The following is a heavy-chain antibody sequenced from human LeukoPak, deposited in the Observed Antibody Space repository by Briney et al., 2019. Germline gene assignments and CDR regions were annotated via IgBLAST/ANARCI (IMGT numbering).Heavy chain of an antibody. V-gene: IGHV3-23*01. J-gene: IGHJ4*02. D-gene: IGHD3-22*01. CDR3: AKGKRITMIVVVSPFDY. CDR2: ISGSGGST. Sequence: GGLRLSCAASGFTFSSYAMSWVRQAPGKGLEWVSAISGSGGSTYYADSVKGRFTISRDNSKNTLYLQMNSLRAEDTAVYYCAKGKRITMIVVVSPFDYWGQGTLVTVSS. CDR1: GFTFSSYA.